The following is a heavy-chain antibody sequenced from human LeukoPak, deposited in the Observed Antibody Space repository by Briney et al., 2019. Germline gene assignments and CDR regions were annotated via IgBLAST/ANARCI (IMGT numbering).Heavy chain of an antibody. J-gene: IGHJ4*02. CDR3: ATGYGDFRVEGRYFYS. V-gene: IGHV4-4*02. CDR1: NGSMSSNHW. D-gene: IGHD4-17*01. Sequence: PSETLSLTCAVFNGSMSSNHWWSWVRQTPGQGLEWIGEVDYNGATNYNPSLKSRVIMSVDKSKKHFFLKLKSVTAADTAVYYCATGYGDFRVEGRYFYSWGQGTLVTVSS. CDR2: VDYNGAT.